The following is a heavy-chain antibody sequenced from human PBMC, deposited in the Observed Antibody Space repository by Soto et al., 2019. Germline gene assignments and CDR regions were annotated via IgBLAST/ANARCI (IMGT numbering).Heavy chain of an antibody. J-gene: IGHJ5*02. D-gene: IGHD3-3*01. V-gene: IGHV3-48*03. CDR1: GFTFSSYE. CDR3: ARDLGQIYDFWSGS. CDR2: ISSSGSTI. Sequence: LGGSLRLSCAASGFTFSSYEMNWVRQAPGKGLEWVSYISSSGSTIYYADSVKGRFTISRDNAKNSLYLQMNSLRAEDTAVYYCARDLGQIYDFWSGSWGQGTLVTVSS.